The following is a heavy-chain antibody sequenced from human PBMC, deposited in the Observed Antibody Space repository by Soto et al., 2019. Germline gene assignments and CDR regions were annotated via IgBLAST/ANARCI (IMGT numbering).Heavy chain of an antibody. D-gene: IGHD3-10*01. Sequence: SVKVSCKASGGTFSSYAISWVRQAPGQGLEWMGGIIPIFGTANYAQKFQGRVTITADESTSTAYMELSSLRSEDTAVYYCARGALLWFGELLRGYYYYGMDVWGQ. CDR3: ARGALLWFGELLRGYYYYGMDV. V-gene: IGHV1-69*13. CDR1: GGTFSSYA. J-gene: IGHJ6*02. CDR2: IIPIFGTA.